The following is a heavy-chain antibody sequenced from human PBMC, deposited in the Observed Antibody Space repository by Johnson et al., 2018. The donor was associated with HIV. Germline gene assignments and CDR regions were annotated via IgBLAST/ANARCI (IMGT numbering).Heavy chain of an antibody. CDR3: ARGGDCSGGRCYLHDAFDV. V-gene: IGHV3-30-3*01. CDR1: GFTFSSYA. J-gene: IGHJ3*01. CDR2: ISYDGSNK. Sequence: VQLVESGGGVVQPGRSLRLSCAASGFTFSSYAMHWVRQAPGKGLEWVAVISYDGSNKYYADSVKGRFTISRDNSKNTLSLQLNSLGPEDTAVYYCARGGDCSGGRCYLHDAFDVWGPGTVVTVSS. D-gene: IGHD2-15*01.